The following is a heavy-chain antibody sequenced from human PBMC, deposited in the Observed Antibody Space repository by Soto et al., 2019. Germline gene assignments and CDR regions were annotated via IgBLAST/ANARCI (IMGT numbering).Heavy chain of an antibody. CDR1: GYTFTSYD. CDR3: ARVRYYYGSGSKTNGFDP. J-gene: IGHJ5*02. D-gene: IGHD3-10*01. V-gene: IGHV1-8*01. Sequence: SVKVSCKASGYTFTSYDINWVRQATGQGLEWMGWMNPNSGNTGYAQKFQGRVTMTRNTSISTAYMELSSLRSEDTAVYYCARVRYYYGSGSKTNGFDPWGQGTLVTV. CDR2: MNPNSGNT.